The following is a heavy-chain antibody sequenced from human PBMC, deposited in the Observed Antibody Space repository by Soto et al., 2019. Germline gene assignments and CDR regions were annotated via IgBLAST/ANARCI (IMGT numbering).Heavy chain of an antibody. D-gene: IGHD3-10*01. CDR2: TYYNGNA. CDR3: ARHFVAVVINGRGY. V-gene: IGHV4-39*01. J-gene: IGHJ4*02. CDR1: GGSIDRSNYY. Sequence: SETLSLTCNVSGGSIDRSNYYWDWLRQPPGKGLEWIGTTYYNGNAYYNPSLRSRVSMSVDTSKNQFSLKLISVTAADTAVYYSARHFVAVVINGRGYWGQGKLVTVSS.